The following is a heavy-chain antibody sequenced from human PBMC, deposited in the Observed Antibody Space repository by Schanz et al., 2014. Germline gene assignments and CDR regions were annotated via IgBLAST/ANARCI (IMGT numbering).Heavy chain of an antibody. V-gene: IGHV3-23*04. CDR1: GFTFTNYA. D-gene: IGHD2-8*02. CDR3: AKSLESCPGGRCSRGYFDY. Sequence: EVQLVESGGGLVQPGGSLRLSCAASGFTFTNYAMSWVRQAPGKGLEWVSLISDSGDTAYYADSVKGRFTISRDNFKGALYLQMSSLRAEDTAVYYCAKSLESCPGGRCSRGYFDYWGQGTLDTVSS. J-gene: IGHJ4*02. CDR2: ISDSGDTA.